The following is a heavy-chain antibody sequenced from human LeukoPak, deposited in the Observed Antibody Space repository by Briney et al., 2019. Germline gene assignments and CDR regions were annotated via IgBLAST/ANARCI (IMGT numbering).Heavy chain of an antibody. CDR3: ARARQYSSSWYQGYNWFDP. V-gene: IGHV4-4*07. CDR1: GGSISSYY. D-gene: IGHD6-13*01. CDR2: IYTSGST. Sequence: PSETLSLTCTVSGGSISSYYWSWIRQPAGKGLEWIGRIYTSGSTNYNPSLKSRVTISVDTSKNQFSLKLSSVTAADTAVYYCARARQYSSSWYQGYNWFDPWGQGTLVTVSS. J-gene: IGHJ5*02.